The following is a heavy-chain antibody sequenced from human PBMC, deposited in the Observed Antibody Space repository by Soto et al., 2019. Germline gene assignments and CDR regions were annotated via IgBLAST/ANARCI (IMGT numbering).Heavy chain of an antibody. J-gene: IGHJ4*02. CDR1: GGTFSSYT. V-gene: IGHV1-69*02. CDR3: ATYILTGYYPDY. Sequence: QVQLVQSGAEVKKPGSSVKVSCKASGGTFSSYTISWVRQAPGQGLEWMGRIIPILGIANYAQKFQGRVTITADKSTSTGYMELSSLRSEYTAVYYCATYILTGYYPDYWGQGTLVTVSS. D-gene: IGHD3-9*01. CDR2: IIPILGIA.